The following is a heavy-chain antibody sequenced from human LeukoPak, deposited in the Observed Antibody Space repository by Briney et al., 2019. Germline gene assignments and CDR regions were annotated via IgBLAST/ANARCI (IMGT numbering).Heavy chain of an antibody. V-gene: IGHV4-59*01. D-gene: IGHD3-10*01. J-gene: IGHJ6*01. CDR2: IYYSGST. CDR3: ASSGSGSKSRYGMDV. Sequence: PSETLSLTCTVSGGSISSYYWSWLRQPPGKGLEWIGYIYYSGSTNYNPSLKSRVTISVDTSKNQFSLKLSSVTAADTAVYYCASSGSGSKSRYGMDVWGQGTTVTVSS. CDR1: GGSISSYY.